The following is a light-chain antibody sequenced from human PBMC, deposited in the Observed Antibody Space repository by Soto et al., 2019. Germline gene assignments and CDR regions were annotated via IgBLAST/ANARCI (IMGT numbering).Light chain of an antibody. CDR3: ISYTSSSPYV. CDR2: DVS. Sequence: QSALTQPASVSGSPGQSITISCTGTSSDVGGYNYVSWYQHHPGKAPKLIIFDVSNRPSGISNRFSGSKSGNTASLTISGLQAEDEADYYCISYTSSSPYVFGTGTKLTVL. CDR1: SSDVGGYNY. V-gene: IGLV2-14*03. J-gene: IGLJ1*01.